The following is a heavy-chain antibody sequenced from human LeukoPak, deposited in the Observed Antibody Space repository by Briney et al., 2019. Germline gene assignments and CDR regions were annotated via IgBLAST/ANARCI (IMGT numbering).Heavy chain of an antibody. CDR3: ARDLVGGTWASGY. V-gene: IGHV1-2*02. J-gene: IGHJ4*02. D-gene: IGHD1-14*01. CDR1: GFTFTGYY. CDR2: INPNNGGT. Sequence: ASVKVSCKASGFTFTGYYIHWVRQAPGQGLEWMGWINPNNGGTNYAQTFQDRVTMTRDTSVSTAYMVPSRLRSDDTAVYYCARDLVGGTWASGYWGQGTLVTVSS.